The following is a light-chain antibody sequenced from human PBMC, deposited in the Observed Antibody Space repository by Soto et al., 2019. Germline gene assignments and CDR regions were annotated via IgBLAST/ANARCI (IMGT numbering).Light chain of an antibody. J-gene: IGKJ1*01. V-gene: IGKV1-39*01. CDR1: QSINSY. CDR3: QQSYSTPRT. Sequence: DIQMTQSPSSLSASVGDRVTITCRASQSINSYLNWYQQKPGKAPKLLIYGASSLQGGVPSRFSGSGSGTDFTLTIGSLQPEDFTTYYCQQSYSTPRTFGQGTKVEIK. CDR2: GAS.